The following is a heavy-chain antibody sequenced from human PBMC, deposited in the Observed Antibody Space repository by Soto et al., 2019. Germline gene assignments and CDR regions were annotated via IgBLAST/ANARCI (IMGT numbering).Heavy chain of an antibody. J-gene: IGHJ4*02. V-gene: IGHV4-30-4*01. Sequence: QVQLQESGPGLVKPSQTLSLTCTVSGGSIRSDDYYWSWVRQPPGKGLEWIGYIYYSGTTNYNPSLQSRVTISMDTSKNQFSLRLSSVNAEDTAVYSCVRDSSNSPDYFEYWGQGTMVTVSS. CDR3: VRDSSNSPDYFEY. D-gene: IGHD6-6*01. CDR2: IYYSGTT. CDR1: GGSIRSDDYY.